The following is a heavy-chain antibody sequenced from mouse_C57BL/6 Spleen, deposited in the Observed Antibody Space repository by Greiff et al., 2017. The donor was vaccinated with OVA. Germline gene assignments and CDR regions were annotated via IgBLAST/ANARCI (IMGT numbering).Heavy chain of an antibody. CDR2: INPNNGGT. J-gene: IGHJ4*01. Sequence: VQLQQSGPELVKPGASVKISCKASGYTFTDYYMNWVKQSHGKSLEWIGDINPNNGGTSYNQKFKGKATLTVDKSSSTAYMELRSLTSEYSAVYYCARSGGSSYDNYAMDYWGQGTSVTVSS. V-gene: IGHV1-26*01. CDR3: ARSGGSSYDNYAMDY. D-gene: IGHD1-1*01. CDR1: GYTFTDYY.